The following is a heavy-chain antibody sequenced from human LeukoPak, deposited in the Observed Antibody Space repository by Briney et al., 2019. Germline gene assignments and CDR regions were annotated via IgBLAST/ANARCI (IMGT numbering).Heavy chain of an antibody. CDR3: ARGRRILRVVVAAASWFDP. Sequence: SETLSLTCTVSGGSVSSGSYYWSWIRQPPGKGLEWIGEINHSGSTNYNPSLKSRVTISVDTSKNQFSLKLSSVTAADTAVYYCARGRRILRVVVAAASWFDPWGQGTLVTVSS. CDR2: INHSGST. V-gene: IGHV4-39*07. D-gene: IGHD2-15*01. CDR1: GGSVSSGSYY. J-gene: IGHJ5*02.